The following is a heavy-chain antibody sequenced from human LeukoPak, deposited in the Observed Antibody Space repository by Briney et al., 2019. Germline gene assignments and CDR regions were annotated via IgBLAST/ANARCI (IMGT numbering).Heavy chain of an antibody. D-gene: IGHD2-8*02. V-gene: IGHV4-59*08. J-gene: IGHJ6*03. Sequence: SETLSLTCTVSGGSISSYYWSWIRQPAGKGLEWIGYIYYSGSTYYNPSLKSRVTISVDTSKNQFSLKLSSVTAADTAVYYCARLSGLYYYYMDVWGKGTTVTVSS. CDR1: GGSISSYY. CDR2: IYYSGST. CDR3: ARLSGLYYYYMDV.